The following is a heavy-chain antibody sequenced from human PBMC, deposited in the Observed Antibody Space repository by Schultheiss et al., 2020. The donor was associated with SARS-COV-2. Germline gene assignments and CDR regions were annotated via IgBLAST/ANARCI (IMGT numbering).Heavy chain of an antibody. V-gene: IGHV4-38-2*02. J-gene: IGHJ5*02. CDR3: ARERRSLWQWLVWFDP. Sequence: SETLSLTCTVSGYSINSGHYWGWIRQPPGKGLEWIGYIYYSGSTNYNPSLKSRVSISVDTSKNQFSLRLNSVTAADTAVYFCARERRSLWQWLVWFDPWGQGTLVTVSS. D-gene: IGHD6-19*01. CDR1: GYSINSGHY. CDR2: IYYSGST.